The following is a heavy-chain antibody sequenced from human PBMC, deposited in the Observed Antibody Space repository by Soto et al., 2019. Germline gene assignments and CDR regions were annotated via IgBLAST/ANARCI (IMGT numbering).Heavy chain of an antibody. CDR3: ARGQEGVVATH. D-gene: IGHD5-12*01. V-gene: IGHV4-34*01. CDR1: GGSLSGYY. CDR2: IKDGGRT. Sequence: QVQLQQWGAGLLKPSETLSLNCAVNGGSLSGYYWSWIRQPPGKGLEWIGEIKDGGRTNYSPSLTRRAPISSDTYNNQFSLRLYSVTAADTGVYYCARGQEGVVATHWDQGTLVTVSS. J-gene: IGHJ4*02.